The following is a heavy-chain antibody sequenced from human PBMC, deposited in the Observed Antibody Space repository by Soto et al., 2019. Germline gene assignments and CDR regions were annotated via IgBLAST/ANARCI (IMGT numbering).Heavy chain of an antibody. V-gene: IGHV1-69*13. CDR2: IIPIFGTA. Sequence: AASVKVSCKASGGTFSSYAISWVRQAPGQGLEWMGGIIPIFGTANYAQKFQGRVTITADESTSTAYMELSSLRSEDTAVYYCARESVAVAGSIDYWGQGTLVTVSS. CDR3: ARESVAVAGSIDY. J-gene: IGHJ4*02. CDR1: GGTFSSYA. D-gene: IGHD6-19*01.